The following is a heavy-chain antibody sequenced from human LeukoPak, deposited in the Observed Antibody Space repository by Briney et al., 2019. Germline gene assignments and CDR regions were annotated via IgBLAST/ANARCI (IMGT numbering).Heavy chain of an antibody. V-gene: IGHV3-48*01. CDR1: GFTFSSYS. J-gene: IGHJ4*02. Sequence: GGSLRLSCVASGFTFSSYSMNWVHQAPGKGLEWVSDISSRRSTTYYADSVKGRFTISRDNAKNSLYLQMNSLRAEDTAVYYCARGAESSIFDYWGQGTLVTVSS. CDR2: ISSRRSTT. D-gene: IGHD2/OR15-2a*01. CDR3: ARGAESSIFDY.